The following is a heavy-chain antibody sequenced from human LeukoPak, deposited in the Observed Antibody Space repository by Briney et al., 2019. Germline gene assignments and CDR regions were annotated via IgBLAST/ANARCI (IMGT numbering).Heavy chain of an antibody. CDR3: ARFRLGSDYYHMDV. J-gene: IGHJ6*03. D-gene: IGHD7-27*01. Sequence: ASETLSLTCTVSGGSISSYYWSWIRQPPGKGLEWIGYIYYSGSTSYNPSLKSRVTISVDTSKNQFSLKLSSVTAADTAVYYCARFRLGSDYYHMDVWGKGTTVTVSS. CDR2: IYYSGST. V-gene: IGHV4-59*01. CDR1: GGSISSYY.